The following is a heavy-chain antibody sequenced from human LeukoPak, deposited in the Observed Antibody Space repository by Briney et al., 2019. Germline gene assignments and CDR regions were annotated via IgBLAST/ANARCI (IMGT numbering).Heavy chain of an antibody. CDR1: GGSISSSSYY. J-gene: IGHJ4*02. CDR3: ARVRTSVVVADY. CDR2: IYYSGST. V-gene: IGHV4-39*01. Sequence: SETLSLTCTVSGGSISSSSYYWGWIRQPPGKGLEWIGSIYYSGSTYYNPSLKSRVTISVDTSKNQFSLKLSSVTAADTAVYYCARVRTSVVVADYWGQGTLVTVSS. D-gene: IGHD2-15*01.